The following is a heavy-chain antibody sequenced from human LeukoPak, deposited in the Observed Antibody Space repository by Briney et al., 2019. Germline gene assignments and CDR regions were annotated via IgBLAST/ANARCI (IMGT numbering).Heavy chain of an antibody. CDR3: AKTGNNNEGSFDF. J-gene: IGHJ4*02. D-gene: IGHD1/OR15-1a*01. V-gene: IGHV3-23*01. CDR1: GFTFSSYA. Sequence: TGGSLRLSCATSGFTFSSYAMSWVRQAPGKGLEWVSAISGSGAATYYADSVKVRFTISRDNSKNTLYLQMSSLRAEDTAIYYCAKTGNNNEGSFDFWGQGTLVTVSS. CDR2: ISGSGAAT.